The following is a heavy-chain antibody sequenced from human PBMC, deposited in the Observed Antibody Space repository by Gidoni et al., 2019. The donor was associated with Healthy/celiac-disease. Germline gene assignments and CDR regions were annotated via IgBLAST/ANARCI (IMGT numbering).Heavy chain of an antibody. CDR1: GGSFSGYY. CDR2: INHSGNT. Sequence: QVQLQQWGAGLLKPSETLSLTCAVYGGSFSGYYWSWIRQPPGKGLEWIGEINHSGNTNYNPSLKSRVTISVDTSKNQFSLRLTSVTAADTAVYYCARVKMRVRYSSSWSHFGLDYWGQGTLVTVSS. J-gene: IGHJ4*02. CDR3: ARVKMRVRYSSSWSHFGLDY. V-gene: IGHV4-34*01. D-gene: IGHD6-13*01.